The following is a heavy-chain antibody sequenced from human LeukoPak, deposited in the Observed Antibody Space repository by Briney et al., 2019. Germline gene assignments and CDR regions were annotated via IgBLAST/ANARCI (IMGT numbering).Heavy chain of an antibody. D-gene: IGHD5/OR15-5a*01. J-gene: IGHJ3*02. CDR3: ARHLFVSIGTYDAFDI. CDR1: GGSISSYY. V-gene: IGHV4-59*08. Sequence: SETLSLTCTVSGGSISSYYWSWIRQPPGKGLEWIGYIYYSGTTNYNPSLKSRVTISVDTSKNQFSLKLSSVTAADTAVYYCARHLFVSIGTYDAFDIWGQGTMVTVSS. CDR2: IYYSGTT.